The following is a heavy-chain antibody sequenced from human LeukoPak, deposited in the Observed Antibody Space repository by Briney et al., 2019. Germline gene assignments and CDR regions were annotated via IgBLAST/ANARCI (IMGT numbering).Heavy chain of an antibody. CDR1: GFTFSSYA. CDR3: ARTAMVNSYYYYGMDV. CDR2: ISYDGSNK. D-gene: IGHD5-18*01. J-gene: IGHJ6*02. Sequence: GGSLRLSCEASGFTFSSYAMHWVRQAPGKGLEWVAVISYDGSNKYYADSVKGRFTISRDNSKNTLYLQMNSLRAEDTAVYYCARTAMVNSYYYYGMDVWGQGTTVTVSS. V-gene: IGHV3-30-3*01.